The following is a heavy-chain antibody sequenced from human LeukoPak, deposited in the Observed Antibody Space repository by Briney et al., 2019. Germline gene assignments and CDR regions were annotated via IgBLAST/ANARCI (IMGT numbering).Heavy chain of an antibody. Sequence: GRSLRLSCAASGFTFSSYAMSWVRQAPGKGLEWVSTISATGGSTFYADSVKGRFTISRDNSKDTLYLQINSLRAEDTAVYFCAKVQTTVVRPPASWGQGTLVTVSS. CDR1: GFTFSSYA. J-gene: IGHJ5*02. D-gene: IGHD4-23*01. V-gene: IGHV3-23*01. CDR2: ISATGGST. CDR3: AKVQTTVVRPPAS.